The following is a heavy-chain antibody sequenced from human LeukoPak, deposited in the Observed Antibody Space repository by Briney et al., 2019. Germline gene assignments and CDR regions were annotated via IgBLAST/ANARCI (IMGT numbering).Heavy chain of an antibody. CDR3: PRQGGCSSTSCARTGRGFDP. CDR2: IYTSGST. J-gene: IGHJ5*02. CDR1: GGSISSYY. D-gene: IGHD2-2*01. V-gene: IGHV4-4*07. Sequence: SETLSLTCTVSGGSISSYYWSWLRQPAGKGREWIGRIYTSGSTYYNTSLKSRVPMSVDTSKNQFSLKLSSVTAADTAVYYCPRQGGCSSTSCARTGRGFDPWGQGTLVTVSS.